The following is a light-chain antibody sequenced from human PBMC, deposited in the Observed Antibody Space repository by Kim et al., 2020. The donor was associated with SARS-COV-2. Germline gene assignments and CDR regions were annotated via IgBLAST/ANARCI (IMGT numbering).Light chain of an antibody. V-gene: IGLV3-19*01. CDR3: KSRYSRGNVV. CDR2: GKD. Sequence: SSELTQDPAVSVALGQTVRITCQGDSLRSYYATWYQQKSGQAPVLVFYGKDKRPSGIPDRFSGSSSGSTASLTITGAQAADEADYYCKSRYSRGNVVFGGGTQLTVL. J-gene: IGLJ2*01. CDR1: SLRSYY.